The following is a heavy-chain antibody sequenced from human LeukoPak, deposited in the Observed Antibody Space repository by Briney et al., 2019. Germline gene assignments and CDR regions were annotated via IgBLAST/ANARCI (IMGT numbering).Heavy chain of an antibody. Sequence: SETLSLTCTVSGGSISSYYWSWIRQPPGKGLEWIGYIYYSGSTNYNPSLKSRVTISVDTSKNQFSLKLSSVTAADTAVYYCARDFRLGWFDPWGQGTLVTVSS. CDR1: GGSISSYY. D-gene: IGHD3-10*01. CDR3: ARDFRLGWFDP. J-gene: IGHJ5*02. V-gene: IGHV4-59*01. CDR2: IYYSGST.